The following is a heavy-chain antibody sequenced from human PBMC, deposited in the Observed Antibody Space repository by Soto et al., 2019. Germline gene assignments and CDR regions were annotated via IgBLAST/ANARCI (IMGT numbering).Heavy chain of an antibody. CDR2: IYYSGST. D-gene: IGHD2-15*01. Sequence: SETLSLTCTVSGGSISSYYWSWIRQPPGKGLEWIGYIYYSGSTNYNPSLKSRVTISVDTSKNQFSLELSSVTAADTAVYYCARRWGRSFDYWGQGTLVTVSS. CDR1: GGSISSYY. J-gene: IGHJ4*02. CDR3: ARRWGRSFDY. V-gene: IGHV4-59*08.